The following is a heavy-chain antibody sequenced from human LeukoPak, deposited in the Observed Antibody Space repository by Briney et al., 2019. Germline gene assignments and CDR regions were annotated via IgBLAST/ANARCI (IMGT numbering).Heavy chain of an antibody. CDR3: ARDLATVKERYFDS. CDR1: GFTFSSYA. J-gene: IGHJ4*02. D-gene: IGHD5-24*01. Sequence: PGGSLRLSCAASGFTFSSYAMSWVRQAPGKGLKWVSAISGSGGSTYYADSVKGRFTISRDNSKNTLYLQMNSLRAEDTAVYYCARDLATVKERYFDSWGQGKQVTVSS. V-gene: IGHV3-23*01. CDR2: ISGSGGST.